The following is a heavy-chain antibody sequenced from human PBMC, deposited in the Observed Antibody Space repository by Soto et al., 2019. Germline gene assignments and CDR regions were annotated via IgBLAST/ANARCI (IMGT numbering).Heavy chain of an antibody. J-gene: IGHJ5*02. CDR3: ARERFGIAVPGPMLGWADA. CDR2: IYHSGST. D-gene: IGHD6-19*01. CDR1: GGSISSSNW. V-gene: IGHV4-4*02. Sequence: AETLSLTCAVPGGSISSSNWWSWVRRPPGKGLEWIGEIYHSGSTNYNPSLKSRVTISVDKSKNQFSLKLSSVTAADTAVYYCARERFGIAVPGPMLGWADAGGRGPLVTVS.